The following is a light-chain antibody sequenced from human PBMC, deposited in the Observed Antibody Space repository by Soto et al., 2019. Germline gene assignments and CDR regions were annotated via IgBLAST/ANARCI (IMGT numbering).Light chain of an antibody. J-gene: IGLJ3*02. V-gene: IGLV2-14*01. CDR1: SSDVGSYNY. Sequence: QSVLTQPASVSGSPGQSITISCTGTSSDVGSYNYVSWYQQHPGKAPKLMIYEVSNRPSWVSNRSSGSKSGNTASLTISGLQAEDEANYYCSSYTSISTRVFGGGTQLTVL. CDR3: SSYTSISTRV. CDR2: EVS.